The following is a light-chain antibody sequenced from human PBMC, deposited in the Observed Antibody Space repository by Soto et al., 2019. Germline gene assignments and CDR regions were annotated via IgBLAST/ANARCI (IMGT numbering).Light chain of an antibody. V-gene: IGKV1-5*03. CDR3: QQYDTYRT. CDR2: KAS. Sequence: DIQMTQSPSTLSASVGDRVTITCRASQSIGSWLAWYQQKPGKAPKLLIYKASSLQIGVPSRFSGSGFGTEFTLTISSLQPDDFATYYCQQYDTYRTFGQGTKVEIK. J-gene: IGKJ1*01. CDR1: QSIGSW.